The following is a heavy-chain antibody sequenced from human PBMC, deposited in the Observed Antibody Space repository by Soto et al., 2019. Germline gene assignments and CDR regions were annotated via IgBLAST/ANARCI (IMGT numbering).Heavy chain of an antibody. V-gene: IGHV1-2*04. Sequence: QVPLVQSGAEVKKPGASVKVSCKASGYSFTDYHIHWVRQAPGQGLEWLGRINPKSGGTSTAQKFQGWVTMTTDTSISTASMELTRLTSDGTAIYYCARGDSTDCSNGVCSFFYNHDMDVWGQGTTVTVSS. J-gene: IGHJ6*02. CDR2: INPKSGGT. CDR1: GYSFTDYH. CDR3: ARGDSTDCSNGVCSFFYNHDMDV. D-gene: IGHD2-8*01.